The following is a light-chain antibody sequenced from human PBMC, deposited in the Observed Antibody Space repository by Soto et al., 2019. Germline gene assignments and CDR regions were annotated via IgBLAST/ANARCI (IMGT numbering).Light chain of an antibody. CDR1: SGHSSYI. CDR3: ETWDSNPRV. V-gene: IGLV4-60*02. Sequence: QSALTQSSSASASLGSSVKLTCTLSSGHSSYIIAWHQQQPGKAPRYLMKLEGSGSYNKGSGVPDRFSGSSSGADRYLTISNLQFEDEADYYCETWDSNPRVFGGGTKLTVL. J-gene: IGLJ3*02. CDR2: LEGSGSY.